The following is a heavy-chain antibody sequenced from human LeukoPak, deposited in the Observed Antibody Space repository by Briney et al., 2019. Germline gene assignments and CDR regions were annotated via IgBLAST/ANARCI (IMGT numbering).Heavy chain of an antibody. V-gene: IGHV3-48*03. CDR2: IANSGGTI. Sequence: GGSLRLSCVASGFTLSSYQMHWVRQAPGEGLEWVSYIANSGGTILYADSVKGRFTISRDDAKNSLYLQMNTLRVEDTAIYYCARETRGAFDYWGQGTLVTVSS. J-gene: IGHJ4*02. CDR3: ARETRGAFDY. CDR1: GFTLSSYQ. D-gene: IGHD4/OR15-4a*01.